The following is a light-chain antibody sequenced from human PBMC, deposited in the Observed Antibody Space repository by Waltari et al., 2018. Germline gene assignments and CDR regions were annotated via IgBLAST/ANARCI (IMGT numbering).Light chain of an antibody. CDR3: QHYVRLPAT. CDR2: GAS. CDR1: QSVSRA. V-gene: IGKV3-20*01. Sequence: EIVLTQSPGSLSSSPGERVTLSCRASQSVSRALAWYQQKPGQAPRLLIFGASNRDTGIPDRFSGSGSDTDFSLTISRLEPEDFAVYYCQHYVRLPATFGRGTKVEIK. J-gene: IGKJ1*01.